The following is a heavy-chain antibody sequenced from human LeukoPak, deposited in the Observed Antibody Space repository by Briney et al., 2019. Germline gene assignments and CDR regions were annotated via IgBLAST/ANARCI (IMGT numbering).Heavy chain of an antibody. CDR3: ASSQVGATLRD. D-gene: IGHD1-26*01. Sequence: ASVKVSCKASGYTFTDSYIHWVRQAPGQGLEWMGWIFPKSGATNYAQKFQVRVTMTRDTSISTAYMELSRLRYDDTAVYYCASSQVGATLRDWGQGALATVSS. CDR2: IFPKSGAT. J-gene: IGHJ4*02. V-gene: IGHV1-2*02. CDR1: GYTFTDSY.